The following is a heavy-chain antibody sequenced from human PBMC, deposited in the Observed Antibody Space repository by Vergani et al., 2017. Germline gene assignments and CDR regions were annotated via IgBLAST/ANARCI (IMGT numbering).Heavy chain of an antibody. Sequence: QMQLQESGPGLVKPSETLSLSCTVSGDSISTSSYAWGWIRQPPGKTLEWIGTVFYGGRTSYNPSLKSRVTLSLDTSKKQISLHLTSVTAADTAVYYCARDSPAATGWFDPWGQGTLVTVSS. J-gene: IGHJ5*02. V-gene: IGHV4-39*02. D-gene: IGHD3-9*01. CDR3: ARDSPAATGWFDP. CDR2: VFYGGRT. CDR1: GDSISTSSYA.